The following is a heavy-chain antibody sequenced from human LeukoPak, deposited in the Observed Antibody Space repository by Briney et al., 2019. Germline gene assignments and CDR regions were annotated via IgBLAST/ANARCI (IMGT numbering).Heavy chain of an antibody. CDR3: SSFAYGMDV. J-gene: IGHJ6*02. CDR2: ISGSGGNT. D-gene: IGHD6-6*01. Sequence: PGGSLRLSCVASEFTFSNFAMSWVRQAPGKGLEWVSGISGSGGNTYYADSVKGRFTISRDNSKNTLYLQMNSLRAEDTAVYYCSSFAYGMDVWRQGTTVTVSS. CDR1: EFTFSNFA. V-gene: IGHV3-23*01.